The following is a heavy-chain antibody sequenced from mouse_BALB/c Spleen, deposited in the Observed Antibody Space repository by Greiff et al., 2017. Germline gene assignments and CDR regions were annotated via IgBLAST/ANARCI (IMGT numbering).Heavy chain of an antibody. V-gene: IGHV5-17*02. CDR2: ISSGSSTI. CDR1: GFTFSSFG. Sequence: EVKLMESGGGLVQPGGSRKLSCAASGFTFSSFGMHWVRQAPEKGLEWVAYISSGSSTIYYADTVKGRFTISRDNPKNTLFLQMTSLRSEDTAMYYCAKDYGRGFAYWGQGTLVTVSA. J-gene: IGHJ3*01. CDR3: AKDYGRGFAY. D-gene: IGHD1-1*01.